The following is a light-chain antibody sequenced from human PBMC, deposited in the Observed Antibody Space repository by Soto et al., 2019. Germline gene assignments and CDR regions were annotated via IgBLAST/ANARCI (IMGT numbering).Light chain of an antibody. J-gene: IGLJ2*01. V-gene: IGLV3-21*04. CDR1: NIGSKS. CDR2: YDS. CDR3: QVWDSSSDLP. Sequence: SYELTPPPSVSVAPGKTARITWGGNNIGSKSVHWYQQKPGQAPVLVIYYDSDRPSGIPERFSGSNSGNTATLTISRVEAGDEADYYCQVWDSSSDLPFGGGTKLTVL.